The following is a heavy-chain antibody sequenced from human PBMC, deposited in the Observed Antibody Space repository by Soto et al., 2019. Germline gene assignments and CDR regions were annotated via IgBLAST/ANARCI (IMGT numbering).Heavy chain of an antibody. V-gene: IGHV4-59*12. CDR2: VSDSGDT. CDR1: GGSINNYR. CDR3: ARGDGPRTVNGYFHY. Sequence: ETLSLTCTFSGGSINNYRCTWIRQTPGKGLEWIGYVSDSGDTNYNPSIKGRVTISVDVSKNQFSVSLNSVTAADTAVYYCARGDGPRTVNGYFHYCGQLALITVCS. D-gene: IGHD4-17*01. J-gene: IGHJ4*02.